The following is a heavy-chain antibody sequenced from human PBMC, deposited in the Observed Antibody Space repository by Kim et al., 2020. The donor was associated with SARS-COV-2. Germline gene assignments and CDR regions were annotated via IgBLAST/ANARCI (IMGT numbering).Heavy chain of an antibody. V-gene: IGHV4-39*01. D-gene: IGHD3-3*01. J-gene: IGHJ4*02. Sequence: SETLSLTCTVSGGSISSSSYYWGWIRQPPGKGLEWIGSIYYSGSTYYNPSLKSRVTISVDTSKNQFSLKLSSVTAADTAVYYCARQDWDFWSGYYTDYWGQGALVTVSS. CDR1: GGSISSSSYY. CDR3: ARQDWDFWSGYYTDY. CDR2: IYYSGST.